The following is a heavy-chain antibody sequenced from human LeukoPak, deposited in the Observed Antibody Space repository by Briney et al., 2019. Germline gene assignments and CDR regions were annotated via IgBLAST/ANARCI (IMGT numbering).Heavy chain of an antibody. D-gene: IGHD2-15*01. CDR3: ARDHPRYCSGGSCYSGYWYFDL. CDR2: IWYDGTNK. J-gene: IGHJ2*01. Sequence: PAGYLRLSCAASGFTFSSHGMHWVRQAPGKGLEWVAVIWYDGTNKYYADSVKGRLTISRDNSKNTLYLQMNSLGAEDTAVYYCARDHPRYCSGGSCYSGYWYFDLWGRGTLVTGSS. V-gene: IGHV3-33*01. CDR1: GFTFSSHG.